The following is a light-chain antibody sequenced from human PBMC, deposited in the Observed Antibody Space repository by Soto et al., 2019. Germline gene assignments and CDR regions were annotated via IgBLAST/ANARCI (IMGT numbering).Light chain of an antibody. J-gene: IGKJ1*01. Sequence: DIQMTQSPSTLSASVGDRVTITCRASQNIERWLAWYQQKPGKAPKLLLYDVSSLESGVPSRFSGSGSGTEFILTINGLQPDDFATYFCHQFKSGTWTFGQGTKVEVK. CDR3: HQFKSGTWT. V-gene: IGKV1-5*01. CDR2: DVS. CDR1: QNIERW.